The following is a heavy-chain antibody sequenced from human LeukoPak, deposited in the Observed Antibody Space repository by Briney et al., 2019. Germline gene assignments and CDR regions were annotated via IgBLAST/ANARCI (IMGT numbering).Heavy chain of an antibody. Sequence: SETLSLTCAVSGYSISSGYYWGWIRQPPGKGLEWIGSIYHSGSTYYNPSLMSRVTISVDTSKNQFSLKLSSVTAADTAVYYCAGQREAADYWGQGTLVTVSS. V-gene: IGHV4-38-2*01. CDR2: IYHSGST. D-gene: IGHD6-25*01. CDR3: AGQREAADY. CDR1: GYSISSGYY. J-gene: IGHJ4*02.